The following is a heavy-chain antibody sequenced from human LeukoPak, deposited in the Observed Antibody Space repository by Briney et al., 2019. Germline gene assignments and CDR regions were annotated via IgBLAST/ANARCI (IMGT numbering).Heavy chain of an antibody. CDR1: GFTVSRHY. Sequence: GGSLTLSCAASGFTVSRHYMSWVRQAPGAGLEWIGVIYSGGSPCYTDSVTGRFTMSSGNSKNTLYLQMNSLRAEDTAVYYCASGSGSYRTPYYYMDVWGTGTTVTVSS. D-gene: IGHD3-10*01. J-gene: IGHJ6*03. CDR3: ASGSGSYRTPYYYMDV. V-gene: IGHV3-53*01. CDR2: IYSGGSP.